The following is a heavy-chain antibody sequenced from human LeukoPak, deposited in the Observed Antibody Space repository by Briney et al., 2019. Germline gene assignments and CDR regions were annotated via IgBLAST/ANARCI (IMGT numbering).Heavy chain of an antibody. D-gene: IGHD4-17*01. J-gene: IGHJ4*02. CDR2: INLKSGGT. V-gene: IGHV1-2*02. CDR3: ARRNGGTTVTTSYFDY. Sequence: ASVKVSCKASAYTFTGYYMHWVRQAPGQGLEWMGWINLKSGGTNYAQKFQGRVTMTRDTSISTAYMELSRLRSDDTAVYYCARRNGGTTVTTSYFDYWGQGTLVTVSS. CDR1: AYTFTGYY.